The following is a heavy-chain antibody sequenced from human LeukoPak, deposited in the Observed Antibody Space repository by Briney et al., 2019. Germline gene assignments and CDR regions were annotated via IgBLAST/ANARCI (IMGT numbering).Heavy chain of an antibody. D-gene: IGHD3-22*01. CDR1: GGSISSYY. V-gene: IGHV4-59*01. J-gene: IGHJ3*02. Sequence: PSETLSLTCTVSGGSISSYYWSWIRQPPGKGLEWIGYIYYSGSTSYNPSLKSRVTISVDTSKNQFSPKLSSVTAADTAVYYCARDVYKYDSSGSRAFDIWGQGTMVTISS. CDR2: IYYSGST. CDR3: ARDVYKYDSSGSRAFDI.